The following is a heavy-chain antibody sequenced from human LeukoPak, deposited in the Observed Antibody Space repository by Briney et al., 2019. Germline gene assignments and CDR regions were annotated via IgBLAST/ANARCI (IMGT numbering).Heavy chain of an antibody. D-gene: IGHD3-3*01. CDR3: ARGLYYDFWSGSSGYMDV. CDR2: INHSGST. Sequence: KPSETLSLTCAVYGGSFSGYYWSWIRQPPGKGLEWIGEINHSGSTNYNPSLKSRVTISVDTSKNQFSLKLSSVTAADTAVYYCARGLYYDFWSGSSGYMDVWGKGTTVTVSS. J-gene: IGHJ6*03. CDR1: GGSFSGYY. V-gene: IGHV4-34*01.